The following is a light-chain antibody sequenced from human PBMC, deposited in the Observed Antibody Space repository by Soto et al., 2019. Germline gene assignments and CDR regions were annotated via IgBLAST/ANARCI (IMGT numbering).Light chain of an antibody. CDR2: GDS. V-gene: IGLV1-40*01. CDR1: SSSIGAGYD. CDR3: QSYDSSLSGRVV. Sequence: QSVLTQPPSVSGALGQRVTISCTGGSSSIGAGYDVHWYQHLPGTAPKLLIYGDSNRPSGVPDRFSGSKSGTSASLAITGLQAEDEGDYYCQSYDSSLSGRVVFGGGTKVTVL. J-gene: IGLJ2*01.